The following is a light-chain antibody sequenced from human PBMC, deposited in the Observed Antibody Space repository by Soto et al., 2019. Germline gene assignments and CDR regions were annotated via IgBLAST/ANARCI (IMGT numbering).Light chain of an antibody. J-gene: IGKJ1*01. CDR3: QHYYSYPWT. CDR2: ETS. CDR1: QSIRKW. V-gene: IGKV1-5*03. Sequence: DIQMTQSPSTLSASIGDRVTLTCRASQSIRKWLAWVQQKPGTTPKLLIDETSALENGVPSRVSGSVVVTAFTLTFSTLQPDDFATYYCQHYYSYPWTFGQGTKVEV.